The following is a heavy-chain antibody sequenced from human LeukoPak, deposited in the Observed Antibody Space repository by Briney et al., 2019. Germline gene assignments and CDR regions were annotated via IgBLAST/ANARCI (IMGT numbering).Heavy chain of an antibody. Sequence: GGSLRLSCAVSGLALSSYWMHWVRQVPGKGLEWVSCINSDGSRTSYADSVKGRFTISRDNAKNTVNLQMNSLRADDTAIYYCARAPWLHLDYWGQGILVTVSS. J-gene: IGHJ4*02. V-gene: IGHV3-74*01. D-gene: IGHD5-12*01. CDR3: ARAPWLHLDY. CDR1: GLALSSYW. CDR2: INSDGSRT.